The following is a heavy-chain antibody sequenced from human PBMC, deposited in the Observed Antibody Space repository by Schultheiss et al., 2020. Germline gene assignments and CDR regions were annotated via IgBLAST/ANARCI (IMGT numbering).Heavy chain of an antibody. CDR2: INPNSGGT. Sequence: ASVKVSCKASGYTFTGYYMHWVRQAPGQGLEWMGWINPNSGGTNYAQKFQGRVTMTRDTSISTAYMELSRLRSDDTAVYYCARDRGVTTRRIYGMDVWGQGTTVTGSS. CDR3: ARDRGVTTRRIYGMDV. CDR1: GYTFTGYY. V-gene: IGHV1-2*02. D-gene: IGHD4-11*01. J-gene: IGHJ6*02.